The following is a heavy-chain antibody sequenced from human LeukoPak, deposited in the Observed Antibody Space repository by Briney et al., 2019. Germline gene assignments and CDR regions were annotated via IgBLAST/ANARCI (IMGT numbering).Heavy chain of an antibody. CDR2: IKQDGSEK. V-gene: IGHV3-7*01. Sequence: GGSLRLSCAASGFTFSSYWMSWVRQAPGKGLEWVANIKQDGSEKYYVDSVKGRFTISRDNAKNSLYVQMNRLRAEDTAVYCCARDQGMYYYDSSGSDYWGQGTLVTVSS. J-gene: IGHJ4*02. CDR3: ARDQGMYYYDSSGSDY. D-gene: IGHD3-22*01. CDR1: GFTFSSYW.